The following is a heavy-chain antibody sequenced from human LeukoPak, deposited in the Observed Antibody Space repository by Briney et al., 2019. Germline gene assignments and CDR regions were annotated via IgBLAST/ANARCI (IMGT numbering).Heavy chain of an antibody. D-gene: IGHD3-22*01. Sequence: GGSLRLSCAASGFTFSSYWMSWVRQAPGKGLEWVANIKQDGSEKYYVDSVKGRFTISRDNAKNSLYLQMNSLRAEDTAVYYCARDYSIYYDSSNDAFDIWGQGTMVTVSS. CDR1: GFTFSSYW. J-gene: IGHJ3*02. V-gene: IGHV3-7*01. CDR3: ARDYSIYYDSSNDAFDI. CDR2: IKQDGSEK.